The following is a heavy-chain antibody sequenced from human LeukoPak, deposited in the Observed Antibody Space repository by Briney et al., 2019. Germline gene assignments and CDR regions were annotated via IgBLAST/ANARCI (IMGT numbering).Heavy chain of an antibody. J-gene: IGHJ4*02. Sequence: GSLRLSCAASGFTFSSYSMNWVRQTPGEGLEWVSFISSSSSYIYYADSVKGRFTISRDNAKNSLYLQMNSLRAEDTAVYYCARGEYGSGSYHIDYWGQGTLVTVSS. D-gene: IGHD3-10*01. V-gene: IGHV3-21*01. CDR2: ISSSSSYI. CDR3: ARGEYGSGSYHIDY. CDR1: GFTFSSYS.